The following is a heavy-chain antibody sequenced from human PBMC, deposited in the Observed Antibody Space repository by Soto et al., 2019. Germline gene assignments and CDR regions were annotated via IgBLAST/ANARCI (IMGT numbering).Heavy chain of an antibody. D-gene: IGHD4-17*01. CDR1: GDTISTGGYT. Sequence: SETLSLTCDVSGDTISTGGYTWAWIRQPPGKALEWIGHTYHSGNPYYNPSLKSRVIISVDTSKNQFSLKLSSVTAADTAVYYCARRYGGTIDYRGQGTLVTVSS. V-gene: IGHV4-30-2*01. CDR3: ARRYGGTIDY. CDR2: TYHSGNP. J-gene: IGHJ4*02.